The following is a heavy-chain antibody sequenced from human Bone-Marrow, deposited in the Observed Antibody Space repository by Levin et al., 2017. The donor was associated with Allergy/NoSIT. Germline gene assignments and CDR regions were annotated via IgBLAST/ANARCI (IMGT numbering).Heavy chain of an antibody. Sequence: RAGGSLRLSCAASGFTFSSYGMHWVRQAPGKGLDWVAVISYDGSNKFYADSVKGRFTISRDNSKNTLYLQMNSLRAEDTAVYYCAKDIITIFGVVMNYYGMDVWGQGTTVTVSS. D-gene: IGHD3-3*01. CDR2: ISYDGSNK. CDR3: AKDIITIFGVVMNYYGMDV. CDR1: GFTFSSYG. V-gene: IGHV3-30*18. J-gene: IGHJ6*02.